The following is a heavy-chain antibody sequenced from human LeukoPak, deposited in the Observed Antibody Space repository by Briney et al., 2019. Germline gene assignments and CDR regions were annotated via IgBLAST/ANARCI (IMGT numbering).Heavy chain of an antibody. CDR2: IYYSGST. D-gene: IGHD3-22*01. Sequence: SETLSLTCTVSGGSISRDIYYWGWIRQPPGKGLEWIGSIYYSGSTYYNPSLESRVTISVDTPKNQFSLKLSSVTAADTAVYYCARVTTDSTHHSGWFDPWGQGTLVTVSS. CDR3: ARVTTDSTHHSGWFDP. J-gene: IGHJ5*02. CDR1: GGSISRDIYY. V-gene: IGHV4-39*01.